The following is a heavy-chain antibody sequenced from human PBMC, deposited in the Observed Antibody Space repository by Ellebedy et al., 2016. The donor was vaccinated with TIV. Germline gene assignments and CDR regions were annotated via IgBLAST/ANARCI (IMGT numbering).Heavy chain of an antibody. D-gene: IGHD6-19*01. Sequence: AASVKVSCKASGYTFTGYYMHWVRQAPGQGLEWMGWINPNSGGTNYAQKFQGRVTMTRDTSISTAYMELNRLRSDDTAVYYCAPSSGWYYFDYWGQGTLVTVSS. CDR2: INPNSGGT. CDR1: GYTFTGYY. J-gene: IGHJ4*02. CDR3: APSSGWYYFDY. V-gene: IGHV1-2*02.